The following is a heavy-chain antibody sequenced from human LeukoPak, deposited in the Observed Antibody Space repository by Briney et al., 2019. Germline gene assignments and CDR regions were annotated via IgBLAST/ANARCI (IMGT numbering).Heavy chain of an antibody. V-gene: IGHV1-2*02. J-gene: IGHJ3*02. CDR3: ARYPGPFVVVPADSSAFDI. CDR1: GYTFTGYY. Sequence: ASVKVSCKASGYTFTGYYMHWVRQAPGRGLEWMGWINPNSGGTNYAQKFQGRVTMTRDTSISTAYMELSRLRSDDTAVYYCARYPGPFVVVPADSSAFDIWGQGTMVTVSS. D-gene: IGHD2-2*01. CDR2: INPNSGGT.